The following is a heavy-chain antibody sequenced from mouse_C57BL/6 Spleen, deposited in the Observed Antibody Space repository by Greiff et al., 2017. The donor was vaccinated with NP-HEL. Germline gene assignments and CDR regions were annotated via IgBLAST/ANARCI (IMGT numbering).Heavy chain of an antibody. CDR2: ISDGGSYT. CDR1: GFTFSSYA. CDR3: ARGGSSGPYFDY. D-gene: IGHD3-2*02. Sequence: EVKLVESGGGLVKPGGSLKLSCAASGFTFSSYAMSWVRQTPETRLEWVATISDGGSYTYYPDNVKGRFTISRDNAKNNLYLQMSHLKSEDTAMYYWARGGSSGPYFDYWGQGTTLTVSS. V-gene: IGHV5-4*03. J-gene: IGHJ2*01.